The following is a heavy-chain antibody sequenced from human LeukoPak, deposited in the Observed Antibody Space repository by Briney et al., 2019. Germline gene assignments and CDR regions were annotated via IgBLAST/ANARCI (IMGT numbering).Heavy chain of an antibody. CDR3: ARDVPCSGGSCLDY. D-gene: IGHD2-15*01. J-gene: IGHJ4*02. Sequence: GASVKVSCKASGGTFSSYAISWVRQAPGQGLEWMGRIIPILGIANYAQKFQGRVTITADKSTSTAYMELSSLRSEDTAVYYCARDVPCSGGSCLDYWGQGTLVTVSS. V-gene: IGHV1-69*04. CDR2: IIPILGIA. CDR1: GGTFSSYA.